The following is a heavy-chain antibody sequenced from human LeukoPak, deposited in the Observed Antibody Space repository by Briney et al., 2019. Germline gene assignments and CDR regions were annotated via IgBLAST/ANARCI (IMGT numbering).Heavy chain of an antibody. D-gene: IGHD6-19*01. CDR2: ISGSGGST. Sequence: GGSLRLSCAASGFTFSSYAMSWVRQAPGKGLEGGSAISGSGGSTYYADSLKCRVNISRDNSKNTLYLQMNSLRVEDTAVSYCAKSQSSGWLYYFDYWGQGILVTVSS. CDR1: GFTFSSYA. V-gene: IGHV3-23*01. J-gene: IGHJ4*02. CDR3: AKSQSSGWLYYFDY.